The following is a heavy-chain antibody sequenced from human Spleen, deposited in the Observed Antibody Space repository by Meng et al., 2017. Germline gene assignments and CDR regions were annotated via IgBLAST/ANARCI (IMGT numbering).Heavy chain of an antibody. Sequence: GESLKISCAASGFTFSSYGMHWVRQAPGKGLEWVALIWYDGYNTYYTDSVKGRFTISRDNSKNTVYLQMNSLRAEDTAVYFCAKEEVPNDYWGQGTLVTVSS. V-gene: IGHV3-33*06. CDR3: AKEEVPNDY. CDR2: IWYDGYNT. J-gene: IGHJ4*02. CDR1: GFTFSSYG. D-gene: IGHD1-1*01.